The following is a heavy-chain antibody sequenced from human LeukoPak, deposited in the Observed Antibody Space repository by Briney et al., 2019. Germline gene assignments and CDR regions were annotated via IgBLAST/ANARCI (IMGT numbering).Heavy chain of an antibody. CDR1: GDSISSGDYY. D-gene: IGHD3-9*01. V-gene: IGHV4-30-4*01. J-gene: IGHJ5*02. CDR2: IYYSGST. Sequence: SETLSLTCTVSGDSISSGDYYWSWIRQPPGKGLEWIGYIYYSGSTSCNPSLKSRVTISVDTSKNQFSLKLSSVTAADTAVYYCARDLANYDILTGNFGWFDPWGQGTLVTVSS. CDR3: ARDLANYDILTGNFGWFDP.